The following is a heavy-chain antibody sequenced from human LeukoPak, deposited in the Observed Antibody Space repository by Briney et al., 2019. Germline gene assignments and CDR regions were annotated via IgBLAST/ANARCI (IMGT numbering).Heavy chain of an antibody. CDR2: IYSGGST. CDR3: ARDKVYYYDSSGYSYYWYFDL. D-gene: IGHD3-22*01. V-gene: IGHV3-66*01. CDR1: GFTVSSNY. J-gene: IGHJ2*01. Sequence: GGSLRLSCAASGFTVSSNYMSWVRQAPGKGLEWFSVIYSGGSTYYADSVKGRFTISRDNSKNTLYLQMNSLRAEDTAVYYCARDKVYYYDSSGYSYYWYFDLWGRGTLVTVSS.